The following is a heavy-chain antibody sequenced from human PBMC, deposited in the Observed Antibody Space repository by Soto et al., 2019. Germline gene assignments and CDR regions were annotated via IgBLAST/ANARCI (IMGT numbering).Heavy chain of an antibody. V-gene: IGHV4-30-4*01. D-gene: IGHD4-4*01. Sequence: PSETLSLTCTVSGGSISSGDYYWSWIRQPPGKGLEWIGYIYYSGSTYYNPSLKSRVTISVDTSKNQFSLKLSSVTAADTAVYYCARAEPDYSNYVGPNWFDPWGQGTLVTVSS. J-gene: IGHJ5*02. CDR3: ARAEPDYSNYVGPNWFDP. CDR1: GGSISSGDYY. CDR2: IYYSGST.